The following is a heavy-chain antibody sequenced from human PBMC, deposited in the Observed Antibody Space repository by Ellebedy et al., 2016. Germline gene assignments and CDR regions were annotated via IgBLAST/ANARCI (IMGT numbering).Heavy chain of an antibody. CDR1: GFTFSSYA. D-gene: IGHD3-10*01. V-gene: IGHV3-64*01. CDR2: ISGNGQII. CDR3: AREFGGHLWSPGV. Sequence: GGSLRLSCAASGFTFSSYAMHWVRQAPGKGLEYVSGISGNGQIIHYANSVKGRFTISRDNSKNTLYLQMGTLRDDDMAVYYCAREFGGHLWSPGVWGQGTTVTVSS. J-gene: IGHJ6*02.